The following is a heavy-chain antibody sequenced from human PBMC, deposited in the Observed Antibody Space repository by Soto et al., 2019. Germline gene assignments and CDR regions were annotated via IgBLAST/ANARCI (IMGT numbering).Heavy chain of an antibody. J-gene: IGHJ6*01. D-gene: IGHD3-22*01. Sequence: FAKVSLKASGYSVSRHAITWVRQAPGQGLEWMGGVIPVFGTPSYAQKFQGRVTISADKSTNTSYLELRSLRSEDTAVYYCARGGVLSTSCYWRDWLEAWG. CDR1: GYSVSRHA. V-gene: IGHV1-69*06. CDR3: ARGGVLSTSCYWRDWLEA. CDR2: VIPVFGTP.